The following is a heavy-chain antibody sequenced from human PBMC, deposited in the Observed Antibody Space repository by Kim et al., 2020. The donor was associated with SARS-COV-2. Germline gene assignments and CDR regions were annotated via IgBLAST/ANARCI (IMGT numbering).Heavy chain of an antibody. CDR2: ISGSGGST. D-gene: IGHD3-22*01. J-gene: IGHJ4*02. CDR1: GFTFSSYA. CDR3: AKPLSMIVVDLSFDY. Sequence: GGSLRLSCTASGFTFSSYAMSWVRQAPGKGLEWVSAISGSGGSTYYADSVKGRFTISRDNSKNTLCLQMNSLRAEDTAVYYCAKPLSMIVVDLSFDYWGQGTLVTVSS. V-gene: IGHV3-23*01.